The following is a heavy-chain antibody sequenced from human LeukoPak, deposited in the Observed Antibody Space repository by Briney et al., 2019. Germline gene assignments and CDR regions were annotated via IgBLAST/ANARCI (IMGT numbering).Heavy chain of an antibody. D-gene: IGHD4-23*01. CDR1: GGSISSSSYY. V-gene: IGHV4-39*01. Sequence: PSETLSLTCTVSGGSISSSSYYWGWIRQPPGKGLEWIGSVYYSGSTYYNPSLKSRVTISVDTSNNQFSLKLSSVTAADTAVYYCVRIFGYSGNGDYWGQGTLVIVSS. J-gene: IGHJ4*02. CDR2: VYYSGST. CDR3: VRIFGYSGNGDY.